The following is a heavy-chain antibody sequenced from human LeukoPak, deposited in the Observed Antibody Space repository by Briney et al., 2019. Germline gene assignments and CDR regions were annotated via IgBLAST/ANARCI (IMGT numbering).Heavy chain of an antibody. CDR2: MNPSGST. D-gene: IGHD3-22*01. J-gene: IGHJ6*03. V-gene: IGHV4-34*01. Sequence: SETLSLTCAVYGGSFSGYYWTWIRQTPGKGLEWIGEMNPSGSTNYNPSLKSRVTISVDTSKNQFSLKLSSVTSADTAVYYCARGRQDVTMIVVVTTAVSYYLDVWGKGTTVTAS. CDR3: ARGRQDVTMIVVVTTAVSYYLDV. CDR1: GGSFSGYY.